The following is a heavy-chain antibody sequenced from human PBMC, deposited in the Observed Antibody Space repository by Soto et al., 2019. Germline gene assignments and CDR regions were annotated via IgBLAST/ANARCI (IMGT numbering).Heavy chain of an antibody. D-gene: IGHD2-15*01. Sequence: SVKVSCKASGGTFSSYAISWVRQAPGQGLEWMGGIIPIFGTANYAQKFQGRVTITADESTSTAYMELSSLRSEDTAVYYCARDQWVVAATRISYYYYYGMDVWGQGTTVTVSS. V-gene: IGHV1-69*13. CDR1: GGTFSSYA. CDR2: IIPIFGTA. J-gene: IGHJ6*02. CDR3: ARDQWVVAATRISYYYYYGMDV.